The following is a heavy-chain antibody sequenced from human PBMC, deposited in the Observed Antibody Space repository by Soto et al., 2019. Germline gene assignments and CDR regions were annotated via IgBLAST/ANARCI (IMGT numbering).Heavy chain of an antibody. CDR1: GGTFSSYA. D-gene: IGHD3-22*01. CDR2: IIPIFGTA. CDR3: ARSPPICYDSSGYYFPSYYFDY. Sequence: QVQLVQSGAEVKKPGSSVKVSCKASGGTFSSYAISWVRQAPGQGLEWMGGIIPIFGTANYAQKFQGRVTITADEATSTAYMELSSLRSEDTAVYYCARSPPICYDSSGYYFPSYYFDYWGQGTLVTVSS. V-gene: IGHV1-69*12. J-gene: IGHJ4*02.